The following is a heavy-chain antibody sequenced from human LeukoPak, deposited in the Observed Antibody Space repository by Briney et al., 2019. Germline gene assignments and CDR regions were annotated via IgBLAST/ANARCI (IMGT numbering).Heavy chain of an antibody. CDR1: GGSISSGSYY. CDR3: ARDSTLGSGGYYYYYYYYMDV. D-gene: IGHD2-15*01. J-gene: IGHJ6*03. V-gene: IGHV4-61*02. CDR2: IYTSGST. Sequence: SETLSLTCTVSGGSISSGSYYWSWIRQPAGKGLEWIGRIYTSGSTNYNPSLKSRVTISVDTSKNQFSLKLSSVTAADTAVYYCARDSTLGSGGYYYYYYYYMDVWGKGTTVTISS.